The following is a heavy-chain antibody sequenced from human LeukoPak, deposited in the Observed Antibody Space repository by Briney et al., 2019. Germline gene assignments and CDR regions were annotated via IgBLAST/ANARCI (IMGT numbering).Heavy chain of an antibody. CDR2: ISYDGSNK. V-gene: IGHV3-30*04. CDR1: GFTFSSYG. D-gene: IGHD3/OR15-3a*01. CDR3: ANGLGCDY. J-gene: IGHJ4*02. Sequence: GGSLSLSCAASGFTFSSYGMHWVRHPPGKGMEWVAVISYDGSNKYYADSVKGRFTISRYNSKNTLYRQMNSVRAEDTAGYYCANGLGCDYWGQGTLVTVSS.